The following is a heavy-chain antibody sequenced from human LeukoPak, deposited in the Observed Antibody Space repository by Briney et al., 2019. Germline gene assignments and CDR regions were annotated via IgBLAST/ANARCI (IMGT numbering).Heavy chain of an antibody. Sequence: PSETLSLTCAVYGGSFSGYYWSWIRQHPGKGLEWIWNIYYSGSTYYSPSLKSRVTMSVDTSKNQFSLTLISVTAADTAVYFCARAAPNYYDSSGSLRNPYFDYWGQGTLVTVSS. CDR1: GGSFSGYY. CDR2: IYYSGST. J-gene: IGHJ4*02. V-gene: IGHV4-31*11. CDR3: ARAAPNYYDSSGSLRNPYFDY. D-gene: IGHD3-22*01.